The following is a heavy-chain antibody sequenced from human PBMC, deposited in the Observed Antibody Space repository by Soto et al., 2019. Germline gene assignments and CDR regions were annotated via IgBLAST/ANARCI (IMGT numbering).Heavy chain of an antibody. D-gene: IGHD4-17*01. J-gene: IGHJ5*02. Sequence: QVQLVQSGAEVKKPGASVKVSCKASGYTFTSYGISWVRQAPGQGLEWMGWISAYNGNTNYAQKLQGRVTMTTDTSTSTASMELRSLRSDDTAVYYCAGEGGGYYGDYDWFDPWGQGTLVTVSS. V-gene: IGHV1-18*01. CDR1: GYTFTSYG. CDR3: AGEGGGYYGDYDWFDP. CDR2: ISAYNGNT.